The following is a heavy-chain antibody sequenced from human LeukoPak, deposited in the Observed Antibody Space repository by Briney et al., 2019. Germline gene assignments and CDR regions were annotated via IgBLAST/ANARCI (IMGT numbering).Heavy chain of an antibody. J-gene: IGHJ4*02. V-gene: IGHV1-46*01. CDR1: GYTFTSYY. CDR2: INPSGGST. Sequence: ASVKVSCKASGYTFTSYYMHWVRQAPGQGLEWMGIINPSGGSTGYAQKFQGRVTMTRDTSTSTVYMELSSLRSEDTAVYYCARVPRGAGYFDYWGQGTLVTVSS. CDR3: ARVPRGAGYFDY. D-gene: IGHD6-19*01.